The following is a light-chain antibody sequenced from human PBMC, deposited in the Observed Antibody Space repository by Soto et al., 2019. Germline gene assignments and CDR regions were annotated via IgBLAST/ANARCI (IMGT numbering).Light chain of an antibody. J-gene: IGKJ2*01. CDR3: QQYGSSPPYT. Sequence: EIALTQSPGTLSLSPGERATLSCRASQSVSSSYLAWYQQKPGQAPRLLIYGASSRATGIPDRFSGSGSGTDFTLTISRLEPEDFAVYYCQQYGSSPPYTFGQGTKVDIK. CDR2: GAS. CDR1: QSVSSSY. V-gene: IGKV3-20*01.